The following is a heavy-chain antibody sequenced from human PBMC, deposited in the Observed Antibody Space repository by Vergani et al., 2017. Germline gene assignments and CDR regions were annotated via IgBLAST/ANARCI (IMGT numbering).Heavy chain of an antibody. J-gene: IGHJ4*02. Sequence: EVQLLESGGGLVQPGGSLRLSCAASGFTFSTYAMTWVRQAPGKGLEWVSTISSDGGSTYYADSVKGRFTISRDNSKNTLYLQMNSLRAEDTAVYYCAKDRGHIVVVPATVDYRGQGTLVTVSS. D-gene: IGHD2-21*02. CDR1: GFTFSTYA. V-gene: IGHV3-23*01. CDR2: ISSDGGST. CDR3: AKDRGHIVVVPATVDY.